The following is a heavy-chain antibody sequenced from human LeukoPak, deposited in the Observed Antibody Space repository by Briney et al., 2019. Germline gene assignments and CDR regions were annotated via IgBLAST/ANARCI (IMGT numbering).Heavy chain of an antibody. J-gene: IGHJ4*02. D-gene: IGHD2-15*01. CDR1: GFTFSDYY. CDR2: ISSSSYI. Sequence: GGSLRLSCAASGFTFSDYYMSWIRQAPGKGLEWVSSISSSSYIYYADSVKGRFTISRDNAKNSLYLQMNSLRAEDTAVYYCARGGDYCSGGSCYFDYWGQGTLVTVSS. V-gene: IGHV3-11*06. CDR3: ARGGDYCSGGSCYFDY.